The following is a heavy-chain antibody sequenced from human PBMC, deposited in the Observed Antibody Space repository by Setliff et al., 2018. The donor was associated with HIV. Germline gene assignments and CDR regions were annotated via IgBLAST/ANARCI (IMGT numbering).Heavy chain of an antibody. V-gene: IGHV3-74*03. J-gene: IGHJ4*02. D-gene: IGHD3-22*01. CDR3: ARDLSYDYDRSSDTFDY. CDR2: INSDGTST. CDR1: GFTFSPYW. Sequence: LRLSCAASGFTFSPYWMHWVRQAPGKGLVWASRINSDGTSTTYADSVKGRFTISRDNAKNTLYLQMNSLRAEDTAVYYCARDLSYDYDRSSDTFDYWGQGTLVTVSS.